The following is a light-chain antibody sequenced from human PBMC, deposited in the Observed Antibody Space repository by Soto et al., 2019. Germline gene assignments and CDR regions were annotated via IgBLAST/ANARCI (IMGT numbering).Light chain of an antibody. CDR3: QQYNNWYT. J-gene: IGKJ2*01. V-gene: IGKV3-15*01. Sequence: EIVMTQSPANLSVSPGERATLSCRASQSVSSNLAWYQQKPGQAPRLLIYGASTRATGIPARFSGSGSGTEFTLTSSSRQSEDFAVYYCQQYNNWYTFGQGTKLEIK. CDR2: GAS. CDR1: QSVSSN.